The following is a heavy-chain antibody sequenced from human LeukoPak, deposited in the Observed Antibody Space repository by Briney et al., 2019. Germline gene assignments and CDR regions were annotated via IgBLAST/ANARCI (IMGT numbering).Heavy chain of an antibody. V-gene: IGHV3-48*03. CDR3: ARVGARSFDY. D-gene: IGHD1-26*01. J-gene: IGHJ4*02. CDR1: GFTFSSYE. Sequence: GGSLRLSCAASGFTFSSYEMNWVRQAPGKGLEWVSYISSSGSTIYYADSVKGRFTISRDNAKNSLYLQMNSLRAEDTAVYYCARVGARSFDYWSQGTLVTVSS. CDR2: ISSSGSTI.